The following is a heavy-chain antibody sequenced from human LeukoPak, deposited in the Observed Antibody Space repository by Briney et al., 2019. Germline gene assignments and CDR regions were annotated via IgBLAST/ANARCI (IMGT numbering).Heavy chain of an antibody. Sequence: PSETLSLTCTVSGYSISSGYYWGWIRQPPGKGLEWIGSIYHSGSTYYNPSLKSRVTISVDTSKNQFSLKLSSVTAADTAVYYCARDATVTTNWFDPWGQGTLVTVSS. CDR3: ARDATVTTNWFDP. CDR2: IYHSGST. V-gene: IGHV4-38-2*02. D-gene: IGHD4-11*01. J-gene: IGHJ5*02. CDR1: GYSISSGYY.